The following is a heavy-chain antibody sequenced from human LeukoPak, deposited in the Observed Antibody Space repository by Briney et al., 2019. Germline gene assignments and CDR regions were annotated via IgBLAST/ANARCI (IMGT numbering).Heavy chain of an antibody. CDR1: GYSISSGYY. CDR3: ARKGVGYNYKDFDY. D-gene: IGHD5-24*01. CDR2: IYHSGST. J-gene: IGHJ4*02. V-gene: IGHV4-38-2*02. Sequence: SETLSLTCTVSGYSISSGYYWGWIRQPPGKGLEWIGSIYHSGSTYYNPSLKSRVTISVDTSKNQFSLKLSSVTAADTAVYYCARKGVGYNYKDFDYWGQGTLVTVSS.